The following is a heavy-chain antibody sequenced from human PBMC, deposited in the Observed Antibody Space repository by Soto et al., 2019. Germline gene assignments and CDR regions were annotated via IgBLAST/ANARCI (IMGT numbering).Heavy chain of an antibody. CDR1: GYTFTSYD. J-gene: IGHJ4*02. V-gene: IGHV1-8*01. D-gene: IGHD3-10*01. CDR2: MNPNSGNT. CDR3: ARGPHIYYGSGGRLDY. Sequence: QVQLVQSGAEVKKPGASVKVSCKASGYTFTSYDINWVRQATGQGLEWMGWMNPNSGNTGYAQKFQGRVTMTRNTAISTAYMELSSLRSEDTAVYYCARGPHIYYGSGGRLDYWGQGTLVTVSS.